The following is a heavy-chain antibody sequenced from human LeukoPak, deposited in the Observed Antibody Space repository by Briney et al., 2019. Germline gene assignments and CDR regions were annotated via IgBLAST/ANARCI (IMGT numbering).Heavy chain of an antibody. Sequence: PGGSLRLSCAASGFTFSSYEMNWVRQAPGKGLEWVSYISSSGSTIYYADSVKGRFTISRDNAKNSLYLQMNSLRAEDTAVYYCARRVGNYYGSGSHLDYWGQGTLVTVSS. CDR1: GFTFSSYE. CDR2: ISSSGSTI. J-gene: IGHJ4*02. V-gene: IGHV3-48*03. CDR3: ARRVGNYYGSGSHLDY. D-gene: IGHD3-10*01.